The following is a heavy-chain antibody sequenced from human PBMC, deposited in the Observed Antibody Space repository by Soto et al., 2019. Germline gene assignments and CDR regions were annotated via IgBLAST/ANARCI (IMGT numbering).Heavy chain of an antibody. CDR1: GITFSDYA. CDR2: ISGSGGTT. V-gene: IGHV3-23*01. CDR3: AQETGYSGFDTVYL. D-gene: IGHD5-12*01. Sequence: EVQLLESWGDLVQPGGSLRLSCAASGITFSDYAMSWIRQAPGQGLEWVSAISGSGGTTYYADSVKGRFTISRDNSKNTLYLQMNSLKADDMAVYYCAQETGYSGFDTVYLWGHGTLFTVSS. J-gene: IGHJ5*02.